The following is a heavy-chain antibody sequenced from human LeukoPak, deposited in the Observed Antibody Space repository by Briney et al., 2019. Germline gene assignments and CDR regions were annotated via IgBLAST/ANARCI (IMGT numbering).Heavy chain of an antibody. CDR1: GYTFTSYG. Sequence: ASVKVSCKASGYTFTSYGISWVRQAPGQGLEWMGWMNPYSANTGYAQNFQGRITITRNTSISTAYMELSSLRSEDTAVYYCARTQHLVLRSPLDPWGQGTLVTVSS. J-gene: IGHJ5*02. V-gene: IGHV1-8*03. CDR3: ARTQHLVLRSPLDP. D-gene: IGHD6-13*01. CDR2: MNPYSANT.